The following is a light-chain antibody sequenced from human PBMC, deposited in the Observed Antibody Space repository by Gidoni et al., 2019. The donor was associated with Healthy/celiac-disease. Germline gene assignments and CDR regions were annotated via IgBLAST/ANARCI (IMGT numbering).Light chain of an antibody. Sequence: EIVMTPSPATLSVSPGERATLSCRASQSVSSNLAWYQQKPGQAPRLLIYGASTRATGIPARFSGSGSGTEFTLTISSLQSEDFAVYYCQQYHNWPPLTFGGGTKVEIK. J-gene: IGKJ4*01. CDR3: QQYHNWPPLT. CDR2: GAS. CDR1: QSVSSN. V-gene: IGKV3-15*01.